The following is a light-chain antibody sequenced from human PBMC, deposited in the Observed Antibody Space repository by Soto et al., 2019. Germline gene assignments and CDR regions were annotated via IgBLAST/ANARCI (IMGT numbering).Light chain of an antibody. CDR2: VAS. CDR3: HHYRTS. J-gene: IGKJ4*01. Sequence: EIVLTQSPGTLTLSPGERATLSCRASQVVSSSYLAWYQQKPGQPPRLRIYVASSRATGIPDRYSGSGSATAFTLTINTLAPEDSEVYYCHHYRTSFRGGTKVEIK. CDR1: QVVSSSY. V-gene: IGKV3-20*01.